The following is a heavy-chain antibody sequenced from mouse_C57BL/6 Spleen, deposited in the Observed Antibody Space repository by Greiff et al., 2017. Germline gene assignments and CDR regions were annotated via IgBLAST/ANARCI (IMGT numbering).Heavy chain of an antibody. J-gene: IGHJ3*01. CDR3: ARGLEAY. V-gene: IGHV1-59*01. Sequence: VQLQQPGAELVRPGTSVKLSCKASGYTFTSYWMHWVKQRPGQGLEWIGVIDPSDSYTNYNQKFKGKATLTVDTSSSTAYMQLSSLTSEDSAVYYCARGLEAYWGQGTLVTVSA. CDR1: GYTFTSYW. D-gene: IGHD2-2*01. CDR2: IDPSDSYT.